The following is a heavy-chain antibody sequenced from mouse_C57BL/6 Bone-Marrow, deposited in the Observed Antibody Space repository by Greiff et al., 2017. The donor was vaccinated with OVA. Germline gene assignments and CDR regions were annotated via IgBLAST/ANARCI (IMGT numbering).Heavy chain of an antibody. CDR2: INPNNGGT. CDR3: AKDPFYDYDSMDY. D-gene: IGHD2-4*01. V-gene: IGHV1-26*01. Sequence: VQLQQSGPELVKPGASVKISCKASGYTFTDYYMNWVKQSHGKSLEWIGDINPNNGGTSYNQKFKGKATLTVDKSSSTAYMELRSLTSEDSAVYYCAKDPFYDYDSMDYWGQGTSVTVSS. J-gene: IGHJ4*01. CDR1: GYTFTDYY.